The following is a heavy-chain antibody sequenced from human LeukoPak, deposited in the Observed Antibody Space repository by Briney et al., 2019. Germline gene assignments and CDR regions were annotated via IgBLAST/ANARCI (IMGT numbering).Heavy chain of an antibody. CDR1: GGSISSYY. V-gene: IGHV4-59*01. CDR3: ARYYYGSGSYYFDY. Sequence: KPSETLFLTCTVSGGSISSYYWSWIRQPPGKGLEWIGYIYYSGSTNYNPSLKSRVTISVDTSKNQFSLKLSSVTAADTAVYYCARYYYGSGSYYFDYWGQGTLVTVSS. J-gene: IGHJ4*02. CDR2: IYYSGST. D-gene: IGHD3-10*01.